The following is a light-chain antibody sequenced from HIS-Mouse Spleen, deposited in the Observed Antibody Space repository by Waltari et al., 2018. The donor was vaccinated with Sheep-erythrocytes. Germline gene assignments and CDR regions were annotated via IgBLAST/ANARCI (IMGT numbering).Light chain of an antibody. Sequence: DIQMTQSPSSLSASVGDRVTITCRASQSISSYLNWYQQKPGKAPKLLIYAASSLPSGVPSRFSGSGAGTDFTLTISSLQPEDIATYYCQQSYSTPPLTFGGGTKVEIK. CDR2: AAS. J-gene: IGKJ4*01. CDR1: QSISSY. V-gene: IGKV1-39*01. CDR3: QQSYSTPPLT.